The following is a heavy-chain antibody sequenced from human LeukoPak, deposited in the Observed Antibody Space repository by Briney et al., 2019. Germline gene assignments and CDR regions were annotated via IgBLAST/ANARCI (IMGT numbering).Heavy chain of an antibody. V-gene: IGHV5-51*01. CDR1: GYSFTTYG. CDR2: IYSVDSDT. D-gene: IGHD5-24*01. J-gene: IGHJ3*02. CDR3: PRRGRRDGYNRAFDI. Sequence: GESRKISCKGSGYSFTTYGIGWVRHMPRKGLEWMGIIYSVDSDTRYSPPFQGQVTISADRSIPTAYRQCNSLESSHTPLYYIPRRGRRDGYNRAFDIWGQGTKVT.